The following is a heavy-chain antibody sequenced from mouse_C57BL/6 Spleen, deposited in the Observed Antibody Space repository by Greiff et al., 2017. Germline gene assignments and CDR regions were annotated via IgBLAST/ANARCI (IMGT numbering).Heavy chain of an antibody. D-gene: IGHD6-1*01. V-gene: IGHV3-1*01. J-gene: IGHJ2*01. CDR1: GYSITSGYD. Sequence: EVKLQESGPGMVKPSQSLSLTCTVTGYSITSGYDWHWIRHFPGNKLEWMGYISYSGSTNYNPSLKSRISITHDTSKNHFFLKLNSVTTEDTATYYCARERQGYFDYWGQGTTLTVSS. CDR3: ARERQGYFDY. CDR2: ISYSGST.